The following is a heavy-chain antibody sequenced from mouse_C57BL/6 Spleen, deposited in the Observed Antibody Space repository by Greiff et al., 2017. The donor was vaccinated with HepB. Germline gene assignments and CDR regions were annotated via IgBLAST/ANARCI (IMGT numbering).Heavy chain of an antibody. CDR1: GYTFTSYW. CDR3: ARGQLRYAMDY. V-gene: IGHV1-55*01. J-gene: IGHJ4*01. CDR2: IYPGSGST. D-gene: IGHD1-1*01. Sequence: VQLQQPGAELVKPGASVKMSCKASGYTFTSYWINWVKQRPGQGLEWIGDIYPGSGSTNYNEKFKSKATLTVDTSSSTAYMQLSSLTSEDSAVYYCARGQLRYAMDYWGQGTSVTVSS.